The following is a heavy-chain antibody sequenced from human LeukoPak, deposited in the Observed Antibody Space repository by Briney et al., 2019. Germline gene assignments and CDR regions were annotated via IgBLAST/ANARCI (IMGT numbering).Heavy chain of an antibody. V-gene: IGHV3-23*01. CDR1: GFTFSNNA. CDR2: ISGSGGST. Sequence: PGGSLRLSCAASGFTFSNNAMHWVRQAPGKGLEWVSTISGSGGSTYYADSVKGRFTISRDNSKNTLYLQMNSLRAEDTAVYYCARANCYSECRTTEYYFDYWGQGTLVTVSS. CDR3: ARANCYSECRTTEYYFDY. D-gene: IGHD2-15*01. J-gene: IGHJ4*02.